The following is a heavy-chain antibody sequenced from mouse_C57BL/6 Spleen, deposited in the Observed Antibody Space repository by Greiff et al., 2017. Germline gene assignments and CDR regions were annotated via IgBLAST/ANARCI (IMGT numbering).Heavy chain of an antibody. V-gene: IGHV7-3*01. CDR2: IRNKANGYTT. CDR3: ERYPPDGSFDY. Sequence: EVQLVESGGGLVQPGGSLSLSCAASGFTFTDYYMNWVRQPPGKALEWLGFIRNKANGYTTEYSASVKGRFTISRDNSQSILYLQMNALRAEDSATYYCERYPPDGSFDYWGQGTTLTVSS. CDR1: GFTFTDYY. J-gene: IGHJ2*01. D-gene: IGHD2-3*01.